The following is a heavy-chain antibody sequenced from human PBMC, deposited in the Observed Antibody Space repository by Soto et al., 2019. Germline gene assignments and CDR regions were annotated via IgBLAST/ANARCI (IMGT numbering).Heavy chain of an antibody. CDR2: ISYDGSNK. V-gene: IGHV3-30*18. Sequence: QVQLVESGGGVVQPGRSLRLSCAASGFTFSSYGMHWVRQAPGKGLEWVAVISYDGSNKYYADSVKGRFTISRDNSKNTLYLQMNSLRSEDTAVYYCAKESGFDWFEPYYYYYYGMDVWVQGTTVTVSS. CDR1: GFTFSSYG. D-gene: IGHD3-9*01. J-gene: IGHJ6*02. CDR3: AKESGFDWFEPYYYYYYGMDV.